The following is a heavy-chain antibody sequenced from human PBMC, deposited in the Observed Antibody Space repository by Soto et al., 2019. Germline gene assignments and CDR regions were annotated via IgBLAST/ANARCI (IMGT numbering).Heavy chain of an antibody. CDR3: ARQGKQWLVRSYYYYGMYV. J-gene: IGHJ6*02. CDR1: GYSFTSYW. CDR2: IYPGDSDT. D-gene: IGHD6-19*01. V-gene: IGHV5-51*01. Sequence: EVQLVQSGAEVKKPGESLKISCKGSGYSFTSYWIGWVRQMPGKGLEWMGIIYPGDSDTRYSPSFHGQVTSSAYKSISTAYLQWSSLKASDTAMYYCARQGKQWLVRSYYYYGMYVWGQGTTVTVSS.